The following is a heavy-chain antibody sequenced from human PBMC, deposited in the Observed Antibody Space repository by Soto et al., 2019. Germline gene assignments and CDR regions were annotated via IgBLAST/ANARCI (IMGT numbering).Heavy chain of an antibody. Sequence: VGSLRLSCAASGFTFSSYWMHWVRQAPGKGLVWVSRINSDGSSTSYADSVRGRFTISRDNTKNTLYLQMNSLRAEDTAVYYCASLPYYYDSSGYSAPHDYWGQGTLVTVSS. CDR3: ASLPYYYDSSGYSAPHDY. D-gene: IGHD3-22*01. J-gene: IGHJ4*02. CDR1: GFTFSSYW. CDR2: INSDGSST. V-gene: IGHV3-74*01.